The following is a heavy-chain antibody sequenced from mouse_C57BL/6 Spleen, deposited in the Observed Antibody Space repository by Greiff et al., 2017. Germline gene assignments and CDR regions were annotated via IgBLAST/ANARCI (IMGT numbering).Heavy chain of an antibody. D-gene: IGHD1-1*01. Sequence: VKLQESGAELVKPGASVKLSCKASGYTFTSYWMHWVKQRPGRGLEWIGRIDPNSGGTKYNEKFKSKATLTVDKPSSTAYMQLSSLTSEDSAVYYCARYPITTVVAPRAMDYWGQGTSVTVSS. CDR1: GYTFTSYW. CDR3: ARYPITTVVAPRAMDY. J-gene: IGHJ4*01. CDR2: IDPNSGGT. V-gene: IGHV1-72*01.